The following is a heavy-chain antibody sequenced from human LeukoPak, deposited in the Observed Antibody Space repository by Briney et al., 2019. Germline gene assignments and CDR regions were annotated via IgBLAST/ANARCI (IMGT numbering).Heavy chain of an antibody. CDR3: ASFRHTDI. Sequence: GGSLRLSCAASGFTFDDYAMHWVRQAPGKGLEWVSGISWNSGSIGYADSVKGRFTISRDNAKNTLYLHMNSLRVEDTAVYYCASFRHTDIWGQGTTVTVSP. CDR1: GFTFDDYA. CDR2: ISWNSGSI. V-gene: IGHV3-9*01. D-gene: IGHD6-6*01. J-gene: IGHJ3*02.